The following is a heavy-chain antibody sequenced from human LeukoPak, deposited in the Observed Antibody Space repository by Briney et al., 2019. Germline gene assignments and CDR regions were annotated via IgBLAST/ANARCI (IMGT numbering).Heavy chain of an antibody. V-gene: IGHV4-39*01. CDR2: IYYSGST. CDR3: ARRLRAVYDAFDI. CDR1: GRSISSSTYY. J-gene: IGHJ3*02. Sequence: PSETLSLTRTVSGRSISSSTYYWVRIRHPPGNGLERIGSIYYSGSTYHNPSLKSRVTISVDTSKNQFSLKLSSVTAADTAVYYCARRLRAVYDAFDIWGQGTMVTVSS. D-gene: IGHD3-16*01.